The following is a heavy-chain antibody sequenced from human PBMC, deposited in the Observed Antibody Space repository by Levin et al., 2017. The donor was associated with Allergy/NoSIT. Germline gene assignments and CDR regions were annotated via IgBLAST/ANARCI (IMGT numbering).Heavy chain of an antibody. J-gene: IGHJ3*02. V-gene: IGHV3-48*01. CDR1: GFIFRSST. CDR2: ISTSSSSI. Sequence: LSLTCAAPGFIFRSSTMNWVRQAPGKGLEWVSYISTSSSSIYYADSVKGRFTISRDNAKNSLYLQMNSLRAEDTAVYYCARDRVAVAGDDVFDIWGQGTMVTVSS. CDR3: ARDRVAVAGDDVFDI. D-gene: IGHD6-19*01.